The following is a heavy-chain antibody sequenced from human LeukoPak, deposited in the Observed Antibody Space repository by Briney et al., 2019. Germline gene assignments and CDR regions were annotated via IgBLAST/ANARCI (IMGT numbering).Heavy chain of an antibody. V-gene: IGHV4-59*08. Sequence: SETLSLTCTVSGGSISSYYWNWIRQPPGKGLEWIGYIYYSGSTNYNPSLKSRVTISVDTSKNRFSLKLSSVTAADTAVYYCARRSGSYQAYYFDYWGQGTLVTVSS. CDR3: ARRSGSYQAYYFDY. J-gene: IGHJ4*02. D-gene: IGHD1-26*01. CDR1: GGSISSYY. CDR2: IYYSGST.